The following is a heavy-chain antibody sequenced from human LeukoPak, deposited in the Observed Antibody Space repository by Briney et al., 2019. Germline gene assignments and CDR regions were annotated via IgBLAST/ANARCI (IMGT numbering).Heavy chain of an antibody. CDR3: ARVRYSGYHFDY. D-gene: IGHD5-12*01. CDR2: INHSGST. V-gene: IGHV4-34*01. J-gene: IGHJ4*02. CDR1: GGSFSGYY. Sequence: PSETLSLTCAVYGGSFSGYYWSWIRQPPGKGLEWIGEINHSGSTNYNPSLKSRVTISVDTSKNQFSLKLSSVTAADTAVYYCARVRYSGYHFDYWGQGTLVTVSS.